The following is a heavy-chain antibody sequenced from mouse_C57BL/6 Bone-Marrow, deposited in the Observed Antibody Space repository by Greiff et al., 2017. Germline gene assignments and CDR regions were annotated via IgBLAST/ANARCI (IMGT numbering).Heavy chain of an antibody. Sequence: QVQLQQPGAELVKPGASVKLSCKASGYTFTNYWMHWVKQRPGQGLEWIGMMHPNGGSPDYNEKFKSEATLSVDKSSRTAYMELSSLTSEDCAVYYCARSYDYDDYTMDYWGQGTSVTVSS. CDR2: MHPNGGSP. V-gene: IGHV1-64*01. CDR1: GYTFTNYW. J-gene: IGHJ4*01. D-gene: IGHD2-4*01. CDR3: ARSYDYDDYTMDY.